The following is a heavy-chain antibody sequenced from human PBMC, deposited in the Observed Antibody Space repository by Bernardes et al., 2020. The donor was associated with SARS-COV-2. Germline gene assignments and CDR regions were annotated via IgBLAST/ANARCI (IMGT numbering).Heavy chain of an antibody. Sequence: SETLSLTCTVSGGSISNSYWSWIRQPPGPGLAWIAYLHYSGSTSYSPSLKSRVTISVDTSKNQFSLKLSSVTAADTAVYYCAREWSSFDYWGQGALVTVSS. CDR2: LHYSGST. CDR3: AREWSSFDY. J-gene: IGHJ4*02. V-gene: IGHV4-59*01. D-gene: IGHD1-26*01. CDR1: GGSISNSY.